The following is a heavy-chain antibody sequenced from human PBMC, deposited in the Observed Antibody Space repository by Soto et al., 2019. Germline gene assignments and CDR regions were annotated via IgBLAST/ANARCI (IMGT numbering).Heavy chain of an antibody. V-gene: IGHV3-30-3*01. CDR2: ISNDGSNK. CDR3: ARGQQGKDY. D-gene: IGHD7-27*01. CDR1: GFSFSSYA. J-gene: IGHJ4*02. Sequence: QVHLVESGGGVVQPGRSLRLSCAASGFSFSSYAMHWLRQAPGEGLEWVAVISNDGSNKFFADSVKGRFFISRDNSNNTLFLEMDSLRPEDTAVYYCARGQQGKDYWGPGSLV.